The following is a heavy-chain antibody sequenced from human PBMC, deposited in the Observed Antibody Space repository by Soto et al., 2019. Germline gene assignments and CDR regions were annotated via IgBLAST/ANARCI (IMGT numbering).Heavy chain of an antibody. CDR1: GYTFTSYD. J-gene: IGHJ3*02. CDR2: MNPNSGNT. CDR3: ARGGGFVVVPAAPLLVRAFDI. D-gene: IGHD2-2*01. Sequence: QVPLVQSGAEVKKPGASVKVSCKASGYTFTSYDINWVRQATGQGLEWMGWMNPNSGNTGYAQKFQGRVTMTRNTSISTAYMELSSLRSEDTAVYYCARGGGFVVVPAAPLLVRAFDIWGQGTMVTVSS. V-gene: IGHV1-8*01.